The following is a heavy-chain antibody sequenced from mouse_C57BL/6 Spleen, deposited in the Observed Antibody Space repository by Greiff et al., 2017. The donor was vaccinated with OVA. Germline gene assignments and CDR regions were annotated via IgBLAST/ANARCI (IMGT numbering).Heavy chain of an antibody. Sequence: QVQLKESGAELARPGASVKLSCKASGYTFTSYGISWVKQRTGQGLEWIGEIYPRSGNTYYNEKFKGKATLTADKSSSTAYMELRSLTSEDSAVYFCARGDKTSYFDYWGQGTTLTVSS. J-gene: IGHJ2*01. CDR2: IYPRSGNT. CDR3: ARGDKTSYFDY. V-gene: IGHV1-81*01. CDR1: GYTFTSYG.